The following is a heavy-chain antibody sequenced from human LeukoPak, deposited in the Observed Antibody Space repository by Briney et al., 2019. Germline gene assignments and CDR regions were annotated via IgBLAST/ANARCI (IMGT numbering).Heavy chain of an antibody. V-gene: IGHV4-39*07. CDR3: ARVGRGYGYDVLPTPRFDY. CDR2: IYYSGST. CDR1: GGSISSSSYY. Sequence: PSETLSLTCTVSGGSISSSSYYWGWIRQPPGKGLEWIGSIYYSGSTYYNPSLKSRVTISVDTSKNQFSLKLSSVTAADTAVYYCARVGRGYGYDVLPTPRFDYWGQGTLVTVSS. J-gene: IGHJ4*02. D-gene: IGHD5-18*01.